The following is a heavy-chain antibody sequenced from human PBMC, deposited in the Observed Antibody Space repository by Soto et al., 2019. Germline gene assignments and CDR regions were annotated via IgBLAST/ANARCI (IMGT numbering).Heavy chain of an antibody. CDR2: IDPSYSST. Sequence: VEAPKISCQVFGYTLTSYWITRVRQIPGKGLEWMGRIDPSYSSTDYNPSFEGNVRLSVDLSVSTAYLYWSGLTASDAAVDYCARPRGLEPIPFDYWGQGTTVTVSS. CDR1: GYTLTSYW. V-gene: IGHV5-10-1*01. CDR3: ARPRGLEPIPFDY. J-gene: IGHJ4*01.